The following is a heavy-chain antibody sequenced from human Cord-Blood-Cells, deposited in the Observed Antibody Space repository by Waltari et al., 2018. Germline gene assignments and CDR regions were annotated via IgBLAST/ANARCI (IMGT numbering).Heavy chain of an antibody. CDR1: GFTFSSYE. Sequence: EVQLVESGGGLVQPVGSLRLSCAASGFTFSSYEMNWVRQAPGQGLERVLYISSSCSTRYYADSVKGRLTISRDNAKNSLYLQMNSLRAEDTAVYDCARDLGYYGFWSGYYNNWSFDLWGRGTLVTVSS. CDR3: ARDLGYYGFWSGYYNNWSFDL. J-gene: IGHJ2*01. CDR2: ISSSCSTR. V-gene: IGHV3-48*03. D-gene: IGHD3-3*01.